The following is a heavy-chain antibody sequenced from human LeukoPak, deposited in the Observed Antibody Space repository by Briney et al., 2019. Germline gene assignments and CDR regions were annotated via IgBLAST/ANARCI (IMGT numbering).Heavy chain of an antibody. D-gene: IGHD6-13*01. Sequence: PGGSLRLSCAASGFTYSSYWMSWVRQAPGKGLEWVANIKQDGSEKYYVDSVKGRFTISRDNAKNSLYLQMNSLRAEDTAVYYCAREVGSGYSSSWSFYYYYYMDVGGKGTTVTVSS. CDR1: GFTYSSYW. J-gene: IGHJ6*03. CDR3: AREVGSGYSSSWSFYYYYYMDV. CDR2: IKQDGSEK. V-gene: IGHV3-7*01.